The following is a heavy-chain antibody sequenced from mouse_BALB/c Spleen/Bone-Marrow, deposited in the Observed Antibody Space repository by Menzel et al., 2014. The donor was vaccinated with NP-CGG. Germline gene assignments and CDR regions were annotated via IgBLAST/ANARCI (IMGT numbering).Heavy chain of an antibody. CDR3: ARSPHYYDLDY. Sequence: QVQLQQSGAELAKPGASVKMSCKASGYTFTSYWMHWVKQRPGQGLEWIGYINPSTGYTEYNQKFKDKATLTADKSSSTAYMQLSSLTAEDSAVYYCARSPHYYDLDYGAQGTTLRLPS. CDR1: GYTFTSYW. D-gene: IGHD1-2*01. J-gene: IGHJ2*01. CDR2: INPSTGYT. V-gene: IGHV1-7*01.